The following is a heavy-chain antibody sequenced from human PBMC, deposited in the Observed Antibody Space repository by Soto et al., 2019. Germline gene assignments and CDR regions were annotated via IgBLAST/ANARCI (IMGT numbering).Heavy chain of an antibody. Sequence: ASVKVSCKASGYTFTSYGISWVRQAPGQGLEWMGWMNPNSGNTGYAQKFQGRVTMTRNTSISTAYMELSSLRSEDTAVYYCARSRYCSGGSCYGDAFDIWGQGTMVTVSS. D-gene: IGHD2-15*01. J-gene: IGHJ3*02. CDR1: GYTFTSYG. V-gene: IGHV1-8*02. CDR3: ARSRYCSGGSCYGDAFDI. CDR2: MNPNSGNT.